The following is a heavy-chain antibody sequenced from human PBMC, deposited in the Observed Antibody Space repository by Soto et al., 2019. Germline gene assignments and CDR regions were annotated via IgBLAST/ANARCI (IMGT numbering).Heavy chain of an antibody. V-gene: IGHV3-66*04. D-gene: IGHD2-21*01. CDR1: GFTVKANF. J-gene: IGHJ3*02. Sequence: EEQLVESGGGLVRPGGSLRLSCAVSGFTVKANFMNWIRQAPGKEPQWVAVLYPGPGTYYADSLKGRFTISIDDYTNTLFLQLINIRAEDTAVYYCARQCGGDCSNAFTMWGQGTMVTVSS. CDR3: ARQCGGDCSNAFTM. CDR2: LYPGPGT.